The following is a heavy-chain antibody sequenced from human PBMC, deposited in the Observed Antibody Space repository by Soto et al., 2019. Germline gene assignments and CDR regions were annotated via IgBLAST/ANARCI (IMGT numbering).Heavy chain of an antibody. V-gene: IGHV3-49*04. Sequence: GGSLRLSCAASGFTFSSYAMSWVRQAPGKGLEWVGFIRSKAYGGTTEYAASVKGRFTISRDDSKSIAYLQMNSLKTEDTAVYYCTRGDDYSIDEDYYGMDVWGQGTTVTVSS. CDR2: IRSKAYGGTT. CDR1: GFTFSSYA. CDR3: TRGDDYSIDEDYYGMDV. J-gene: IGHJ6*02. D-gene: IGHD4-4*01.